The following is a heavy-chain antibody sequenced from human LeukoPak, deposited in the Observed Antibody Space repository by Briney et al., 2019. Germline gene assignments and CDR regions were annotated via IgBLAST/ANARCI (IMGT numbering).Heavy chain of an antibody. CDR2: INPNSGGT. J-gene: IGHJ3*02. V-gene: IGHV1-2*02. CDR3: ANPTGYSSSWYLGDAFDI. Sequence: GASVKVSCKASGYTFTGYYMHWVRQAPGQGLEWMGWINPNSGGTNYAQKFQGRVTITADKSTSTAYMELSSLRSEDTAVYYCANPTGYSSSWYLGDAFDIWGQGTMVTVSS. CDR1: GYTFTGYY. D-gene: IGHD6-13*01.